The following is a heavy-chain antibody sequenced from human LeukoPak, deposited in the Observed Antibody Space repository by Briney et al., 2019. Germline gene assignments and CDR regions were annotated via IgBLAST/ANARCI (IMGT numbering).Heavy chain of an antibody. CDR1: GYTFTSYA. Sequence: GASVKVSCKASGYTFTSYAMHWVRQAPGQRLEWMGWINAGNGNTKYSQKFQGRVTITRDTSASTAYMELSSLRSEDTAVYYCARFGSEEYSSGWQNLYYYYYGMDVWGQGTTVTVSS. V-gene: IGHV1-3*01. J-gene: IGHJ6*02. CDR3: ARFGSEEYSSGWQNLYYYYYGMDV. CDR2: INAGNGNT. D-gene: IGHD6-19*01.